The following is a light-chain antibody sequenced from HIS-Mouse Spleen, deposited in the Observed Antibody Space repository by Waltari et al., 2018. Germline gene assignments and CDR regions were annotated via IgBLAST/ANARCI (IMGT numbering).Light chain of an antibody. CDR2: EVS. V-gene: IGLV2-14*01. Sequence: QSALTQPASVSGSPGQSITISCTGTSSDVGGYNYVSWYHQHPGKAPKLMSDEVSNRPPGVSNRFSGSKSGNTASLTIAGLQAEDEADYYCSSYTSSSTWVFGGGTKLTVL. J-gene: IGLJ3*02. CDR3: SSYTSSSTWV. CDR1: SSDVGGYNY.